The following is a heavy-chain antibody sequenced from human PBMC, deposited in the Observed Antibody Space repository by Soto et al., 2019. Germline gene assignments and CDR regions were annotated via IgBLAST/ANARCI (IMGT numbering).Heavy chain of an antibody. D-gene: IGHD6-13*01. CDR3: AADPIAAAGTEYNWFDP. CDR1: GFTFTSSA. Sequence: SVKVSCKASGFTFTSSAVQWVRQARGQRLEWIGWIVVGSGNTNYAQKFQERVTITRDMSTSTAYMELSSLRSEDTAVYYCAADPIAAAGTEYNWFDPWGQGTLVTV. J-gene: IGHJ5*02. V-gene: IGHV1-58*01. CDR2: IVVGSGNT.